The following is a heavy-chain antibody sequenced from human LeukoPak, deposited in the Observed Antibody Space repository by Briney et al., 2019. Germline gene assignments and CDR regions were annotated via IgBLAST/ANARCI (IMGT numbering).Heavy chain of an antibody. J-gene: IGHJ4*02. D-gene: IGHD3-22*01. CDR1: GFTFSSYW. V-gene: IGHV3-74*01. CDR3: ARERLYYDGSGYYGY. CDR2: INSDGSST. Sequence: GGSLRLSCAASGFTFSSYWMHWVRQAPGKGLVWVSRINSDGSSTSYADSVKGRFTISRDNAKNTLYLQMNSLRAEDTAVYYCARERLYYDGSGYYGYWGQGTLVTVSS.